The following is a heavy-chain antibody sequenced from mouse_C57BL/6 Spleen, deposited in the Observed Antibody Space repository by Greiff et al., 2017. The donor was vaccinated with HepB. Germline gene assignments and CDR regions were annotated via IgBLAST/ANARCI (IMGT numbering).Heavy chain of an antibody. Sequence: QVQLQQSGAELVRPGTSVKVSCKASGYAFTNYLIEWVKQRPGQGLEWIGVINPGSGGTNYNEKFKGKATLTADKSSSTAYMQLSSLTSEDSAVYFCARRGLNWDPFAYWGQGTLVTVSA. CDR2: INPGSGGT. J-gene: IGHJ3*01. CDR1: GYAFTNYL. D-gene: IGHD4-1*01. CDR3: ARRGLNWDPFAY. V-gene: IGHV1-54*01.